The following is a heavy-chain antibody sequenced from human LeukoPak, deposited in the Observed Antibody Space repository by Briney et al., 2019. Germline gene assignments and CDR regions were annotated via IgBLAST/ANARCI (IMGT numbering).Heavy chain of an antibody. J-gene: IGHJ4*02. Sequence: SETLSLTCAVYGGSISSYYWSWIRQPPGKGLEWIGYIYYSGSTNYNPSLKSRVTISVDTSKNQFSLKLSSVTAADTAVYYCARVNVXXXXXXXLFDXWGQGTLVT. D-gene: IGHD2-8*01. V-gene: IGHV4-59*01. CDR1: GGSISSYY. CDR3: ARVNVXXXXXXXLFDX. CDR2: IYYSGST.